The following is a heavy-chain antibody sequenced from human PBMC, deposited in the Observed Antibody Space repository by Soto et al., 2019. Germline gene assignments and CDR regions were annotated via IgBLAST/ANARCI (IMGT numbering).Heavy chain of an antibody. J-gene: IGHJ4*02. D-gene: IGHD6-13*01. CDR2: INPNGGST. CDR1: VYTFTNYY. V-gene: IGHV1-46*01. CDR3: ARGLAAGDY. Sequence: QVQLVQSGAEVKKPGASVKLSCKASVYTFTNYYTHWVRPAPGQGLEWKAIINPNGGSTNYAQKFQGRGNLTRDTSTSTVYLALSSLKSEYTAVYYCARGLAAGDYWGQGTLVTVSS.